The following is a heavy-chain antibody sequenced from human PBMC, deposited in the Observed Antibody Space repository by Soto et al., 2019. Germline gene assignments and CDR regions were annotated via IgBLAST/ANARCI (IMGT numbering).Heavy chain of an antibody. CDR3: VREGPPLRAHKPPEYCQL. CDR2: VYYTGGT. CDR1: GGSLSSRSNY. V-gene: IGHV4-39*02. Sequence: QLQLQESGPGLVKPSETLSLTCTVSGGSLSSRSNYWGWVRRPPGKGLEWIGSVYYTGGTYYNPCLKSGVAISIDVSKYLFSLVLCFVAAADTAVYYCVREGPPLRAHKPPEYCQLWGEGTQVTVSS. J-gene: IGHJ1*01. D-gene: IGHD1-26*01.